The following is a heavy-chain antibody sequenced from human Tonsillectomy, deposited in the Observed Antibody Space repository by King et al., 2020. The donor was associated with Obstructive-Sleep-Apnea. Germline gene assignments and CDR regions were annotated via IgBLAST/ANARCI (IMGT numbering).Heavy chain of an antibody. Sequence: VPLQESGPGLVKASETLSLTCSVSGGSISIYHWSWIRQPPGKGLEWIGYVHYSGRTKYNPSLKSRVTISMDTSKNQFSLRLSSVTAADTAVYYCARTGVVLSTAHVNWFDPWGQGTLVTVSS. CDR2: VHYSGRT. V-gene: IGHV4-59*01. D-gene: IGHD1-14*01. CDR3: ARTGVVLSTAHVNWFDP. J-gene: IGHJ5*02. CDR1: GGSISIYH.